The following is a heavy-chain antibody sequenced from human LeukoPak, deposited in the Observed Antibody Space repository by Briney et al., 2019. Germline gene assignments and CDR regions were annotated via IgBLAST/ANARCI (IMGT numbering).Heavy chain of an antibody. CDR2: IKQDGSEK. J-gene: IGHJ3*02. V-gene: IGHV3-7*01. CDR1: GFTFSSYW. D-gene: IGHD3-22*01. Sequence: GGSLRLSCAASGFTFSSYWVSWVRQAPGKGLEWVANIKQDGSEKYYVDSVKGRFTISRDNAKNSLYLQMNSLRAEDTAVYYCARITMIVVARGDAFDIWGQGTMVTVSS. CDR3: ARITMIVVARGDAFDI.